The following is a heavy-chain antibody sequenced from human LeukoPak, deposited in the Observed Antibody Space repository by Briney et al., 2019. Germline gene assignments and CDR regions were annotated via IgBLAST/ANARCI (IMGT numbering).Heavy chain of an antibody. Sequence: SETLSLTCTVSGGSISSDYWTWLRQPPGEGLEWIGYIYYSGTTNYSPSLKSRATISVDTSKRQFSLRLSSVTAADTAVYYCARRSLVRTVGYYYGMDVWGQGTTVTVSS. V-gene: IGHV4-59*08. CDR2: IYYSGTT. CDR3: ARRSLVRTVGYYYGMDV. D-gene: IGHD1-26*01. CDR1: GGSISSDY. J-gene: IGHJ6*02.